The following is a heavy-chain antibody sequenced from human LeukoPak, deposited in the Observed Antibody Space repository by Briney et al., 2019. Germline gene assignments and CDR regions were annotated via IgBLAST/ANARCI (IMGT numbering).Heavy chain of an antibody. CDR3: ARVSSGWSVAFDI. J-gene: IGHJ3*02. Sequence: GASVTVSCKAPGYTFTGYYMHWVRQAPGQGLEWMGWINPNSGGTNYAQKFQGRVTMTRDTSISTAYMELSRLRSDDTAVYYCARVSSGWSVAFDIWGQGTMVTVSS. CDR1: GYTFTGYY. D-gene: IGHD6-19*01. CDR2: INPNSGGT. V-gene: IGHV1-2*02.